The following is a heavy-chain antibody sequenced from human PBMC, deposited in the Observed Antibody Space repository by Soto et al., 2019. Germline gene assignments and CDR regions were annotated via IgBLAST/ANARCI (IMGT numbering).Heavy chain of an antibody. CDR3: ARYSSSSEYGDY. CDR2: IYSGGST. J-gene: IGHJ4*02. CDR1: GFTVSSNY. V-gene: IGHV3-66*01. D-gene: IGHD6-6*01. Sequence: EVQLVESGGGLVQPGGSLRLSCAASGFTVSSNYMSWVRQAPGKGLEWVSVIYSGGSTYYADSVKGRFTISRDNSKNTLYLQMNSLRAEDTAVYYCARYSSSSEYGDYWGQGTLVTVSS.